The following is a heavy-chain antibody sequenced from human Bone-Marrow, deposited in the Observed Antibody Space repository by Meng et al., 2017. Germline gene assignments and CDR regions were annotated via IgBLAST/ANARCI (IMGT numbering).Heavy chain of an antibody. CDR2: INHSGST. CDR3: ARLGEHCTNGVCYTGRREDY. CDR1: GGSISSSSYY. Sequence: SETLSLTCTVSGGSISSSSYYWGWIRQPPGKGLEWIGEINHSGSTNYNPSLKSRVTISVDTSKNQFPLKLSSVTAADTAVYYCARLGEHCTNGVCYTGRREDYWGQGTLVTVSS. D-gene: IGHD2-8*01. V-gene: IGHV4-39*06. J-gene: IGHJ4*02.